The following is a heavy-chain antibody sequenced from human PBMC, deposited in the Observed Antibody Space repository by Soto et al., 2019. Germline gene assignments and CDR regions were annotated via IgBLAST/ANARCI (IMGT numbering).Heavy chain of an antibody. D-gene: IGHD1-7*01. CDR3: ARHGNWNSGIDWFDP. CDR2: THINGRT. Sequence: SETLSLTCTVSGGSISGYYWSWLRQPPGKGLEWIAYTHINGRTDSNPSLKSRVTIFVDPSKNQVSLRLSSVTATGTAVYYCARHGNWNSGIDWFDPWGQGALVTVSS. V-gene: IGHV4-4*08. J-gene: IGHJ5*02. CDR1: GGSISGYY.